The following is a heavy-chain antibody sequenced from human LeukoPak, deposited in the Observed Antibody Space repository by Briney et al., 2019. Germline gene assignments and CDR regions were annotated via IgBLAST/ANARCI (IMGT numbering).Heavy chain of an antibody. Sequence: GGSLRLSCAASGFTISSNYMSWVRQAPGKGLDWVSVIYSGGSTYYADSVKVRFTISRDNSKNTLYLQMNSLRAEDTAVYYCAKGGVRSTYYYGSGSYYRGDYFDYWGQGTLVTVSS. CDR3: AKGGVRSTYYYGSGSYYRGDYFDY. J-gene: IGHJ4*02. CDR2: IYSGGST. V-gene: IGHV3-53*05. D-gene: IGHD3-10*01. CDR1: GFTISSNY.